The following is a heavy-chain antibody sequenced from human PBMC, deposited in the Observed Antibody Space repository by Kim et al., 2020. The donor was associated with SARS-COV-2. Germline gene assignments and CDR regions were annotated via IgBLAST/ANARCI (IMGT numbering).Heavy chain of an antibody. CDR2: IFHSGST. D-gene: IGHD2-8*02. J-gene: IGHJ6*03. CDR3: AKAGRNWCRNYYYYMDV. V-gene: IGHV4-39*01. Sequence: SETLSLTCSVSGDSIKNSVYYWGWIRQPPSKGLEWIGSIFHSGSTYYNTSLESRVSISVDTSKNQFSLHLSSVTAADTAVYYCAKAGRNWCRNYYYYMDVGGRGSTVTV. CDR1: GDSIKNSVYY.